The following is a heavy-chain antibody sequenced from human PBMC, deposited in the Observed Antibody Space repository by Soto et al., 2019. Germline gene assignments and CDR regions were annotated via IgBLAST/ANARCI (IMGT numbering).Heavy chain of an antibody. CDR1: GFSLSTRDVG. CDR2: VYWDDSK. J-gene: IGHJ4*02. D-gene: IGHD2-2*01. Sequence: QITLNESGPTLVKPTQTLTLTCTFSGFSLSTRDVGVGWIRQPPGEALEWLGVVYWDDSKTYSPSLESRLTITQDPTKNPVVLRMTKRAPVDTATYYCAHCRGGVASFWGQGTLVTVSS. V-gene: IGHV2-5*02. CDR3: AHCRGGVASF.